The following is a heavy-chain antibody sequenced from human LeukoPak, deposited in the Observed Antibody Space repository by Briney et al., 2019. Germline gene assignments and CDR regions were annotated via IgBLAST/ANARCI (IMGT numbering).Heavy chain of an antibody. D-gene: IGHD3-3*01. CDR3: ARDFFP. CDR2: IYTGGST. Sequence: GPEWIGLIYTGGSTNYNPSLKSRVTISIDTSKNQFSLRLNSVTAADTAVYYCARDFFPWGQGTLVTVCS. J-gene: IGHJ5*02. V-gene: IGHV4-61*02.